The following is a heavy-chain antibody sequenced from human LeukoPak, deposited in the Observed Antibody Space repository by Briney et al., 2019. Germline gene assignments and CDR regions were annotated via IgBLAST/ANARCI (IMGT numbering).Heavy chain of an antibody. V-gene: IGHV3-23*01. CDR1: GFTFSNYG. D-gene: IGHD6-6*01. CDR2: ISGSGGST. CDR3: AKSRSLEYSSSSDF. Sequence: GGSLRLSCVVSGFTFSNYGMSWVRQAPGKGLEWVSGISGSGGSTYYADSVRGRFTISRDNSKNTLNLQMNRLRVEDSAVYYCAKSRSLEYSSSSDFWGQGTLVTVSS. J-gene: IGHJ4*02.